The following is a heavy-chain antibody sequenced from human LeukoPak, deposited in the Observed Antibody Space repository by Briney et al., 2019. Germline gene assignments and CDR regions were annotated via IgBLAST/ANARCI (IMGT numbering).Heavy chain of an antibody. D-gene: IGHD3-9*01. CDR2: ISGRSDNT. V-gene: IGHV3-23*01. CDR1: GFIFSNYA. Sequence: SGGSLRLSCAASGFIFSNYAMYWVRQAPGKGLEWVSAISGRSDNTYYADSMKGRFTLSRDSSKNTLYLQMSSLRADDTAVYYCAKWGDYDVLTGYYVSDFWGQGTLVTVSS. CDR3: AKWGDYDVLTGYYVSDF. J-gene: IGHJ4*02.